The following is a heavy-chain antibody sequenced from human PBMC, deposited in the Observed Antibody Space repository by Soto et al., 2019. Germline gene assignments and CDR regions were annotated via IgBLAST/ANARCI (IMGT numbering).Heavy chain of an antibody. V-gene: IGHV4-59*01. CDR2: IYYSAST. D-gene: IGHD3-10*01. CDR1: GGSISSYY. CDR3: ASLSLLWFGELSS. J-gene: IGHJ5*02. Sequence: QVQLQESGPGLVKPSETLSLTCTVSGGSISSYYWSWLRQPPGKGLEWIGYIYYSASTNYNPSLRSRVTISVDTSKSQFSLKLSSVTAADTAVYYCASLSLLWFGELSSWGQGTLVTVSS.